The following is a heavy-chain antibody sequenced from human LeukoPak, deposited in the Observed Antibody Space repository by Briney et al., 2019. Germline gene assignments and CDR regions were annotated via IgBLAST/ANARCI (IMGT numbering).Heavy chain of an antibody. D-gene: IGHD2-15*01. CDR2: IIPIFGTA. V-gene: IGHV1-69*06. CDR1: GGTFSSYA. CDR3: ARGYCSGGSCYSFY. J-gene: IGHJ4*02. Sequence: GASVKVSCKASGGTFSSYAISWVRQAPGQGLEWMGGIIPIFGTANYAQKFQGRVTITADKSTSTAYMELSSLRSEDTAVYYCARGYCSGGSCYSFYWGQGTLVTVSS.